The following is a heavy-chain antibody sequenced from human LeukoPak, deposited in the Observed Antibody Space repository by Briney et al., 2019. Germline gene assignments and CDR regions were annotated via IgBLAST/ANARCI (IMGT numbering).Heavy chain of an antibody. D-gene: IGHD3-16*01. CDR1: GGSFSGYY. CDR2: IHYSGNT. J-gene: IGHJ4*02. CDR3: AREEGGLPADF. Sequence: SETPSLTCAVYGGSFSGYYWSWIRQHPGKGLEWIGYIHYSGNTYYNPSLKSRVIISVDTSKNQFSLKLSSVTAADTAVYYCAREEGGLPADFWGQGTLVTVSS. V-gene: IGHV4-31*11.